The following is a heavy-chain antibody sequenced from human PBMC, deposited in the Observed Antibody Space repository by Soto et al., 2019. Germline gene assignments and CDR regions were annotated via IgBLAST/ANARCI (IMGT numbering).Heavy chain of an antibody. CDR1: GGTFSSYA. D-gene: IGHD6-6*01. Sequence: QVQLVQSGAEVKKPGSSVKVSCKASGGTFSSYAITWVRQAPGQGLEWMGRIIPIFGTTNYAQKFQGRVTITADESTSTAYMDLSSLRSDDTAVYYCAKSPDPYSSSNYYYYGMDVWDQGTTVTVSS. CDR2: IIPIFGTT. J-gene: IGHJ6*02. CDR3: AKSPDPYSSSNYYYYGMDV. V-gene: IGHV1-69*15.